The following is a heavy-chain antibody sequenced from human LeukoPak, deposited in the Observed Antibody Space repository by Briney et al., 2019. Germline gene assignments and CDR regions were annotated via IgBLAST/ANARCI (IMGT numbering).Heavy chain of an antibody. CDR1: GFTFSSYA. V-gene: IGHV3-30-3*01. D-gene: IGHD4-17*01. Sequence: GGSLRLSCAASGFTFSSYAMHWVRQAPGKGLEWVAVISYDGSNKYYADSVKGRFTISRDNSKNTLYLLMNSLRAEDTAVYYCASQDYGDYVPDYWGQGTLVTVSS. CDR2: ISYDGSNK. CDR3: ASQDYGDYVPDY. J-gene: IGHJ4*02.